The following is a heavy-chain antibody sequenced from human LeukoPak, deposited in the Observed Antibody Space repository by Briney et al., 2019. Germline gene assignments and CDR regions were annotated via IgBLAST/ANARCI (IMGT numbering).Heavy chain of an antibody. CDR1: GYTFTDYY. CDR3: ARDGVVAAPYDY. V-gene: IGHV1-18*04. D-gene: IGHD2-15*01. CDR2: ISAYNGNT. J-gene: IGHJ4*02. Sequence: GASVKVSCKPSGYTFTDYYMHWVRQAPGQGLEWMGWISAYNGNTNYAQKLQGRVTMTTDTSTSTAYMELRSLRSDDTAVYYCARDGVVAAPYDYWGQGTLVTVSS.